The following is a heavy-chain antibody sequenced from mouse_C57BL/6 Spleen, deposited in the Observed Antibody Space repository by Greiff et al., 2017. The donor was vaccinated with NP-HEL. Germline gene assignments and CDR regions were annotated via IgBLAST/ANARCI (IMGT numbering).Heavy chain of an antibody. CDR1: GFTFSDYG. Sequence: EVKVIESGGGLVKPGGSLKLSCAASGFTFSDYGMHWVRQAPEKGLEWVAYISSGSSTIYYADTVKGRFTISRDNAKNTLFLQMTSLRSEDTAMYYCARSLFYGNFAYWGQGTLVTVSA. V-gene: IGHV5-17*01. CDR2: ISSGSSTI. D-gene: IGHD2-1*01. CDR3: ARSLFYGNFAY. J-gene: IGHJ3*01.